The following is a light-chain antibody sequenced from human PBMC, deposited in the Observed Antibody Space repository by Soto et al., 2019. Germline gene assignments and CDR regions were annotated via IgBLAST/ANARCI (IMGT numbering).Light chain of an antibody. CDR1: SDIGNYNL. Sequence: QSALTQPAFVSGSPGQSVAISCSGSDIGNYNLFSWYQHLPGRARKLLIFEVTMRPSGISDRFSGSKSASTASLTISGLQSEDEGDYYCASYAGSRTYVFGSGTKVSVL. J-gene: IGLJ1*01. CDR2: EVT. CDR3: ASYAGSRTYV. V-gene: IGLV2-23*02.